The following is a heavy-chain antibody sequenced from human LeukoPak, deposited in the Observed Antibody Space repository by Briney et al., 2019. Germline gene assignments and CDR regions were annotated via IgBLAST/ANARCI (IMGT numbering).Heavy chain of an antibody. CDR1: GYTHTELS. Sequence: ASVKVSCKVSGYTHTELSMHWVRQAPGKGLEWMGGFDPEDGETIYAQKFQGRVTMTEDTSTDTAYMELSSLRSEDTAVYYCATVIARRISMVRGVTLDYWGQGTLVTVSS. CDR2: FDPEDGET. CDR3: ATVIARRISMVRGVTLDY. J-gene: IGHJ4*02. D-gene: IGHD3-10*01. V-gene: IGHV1-24*01.